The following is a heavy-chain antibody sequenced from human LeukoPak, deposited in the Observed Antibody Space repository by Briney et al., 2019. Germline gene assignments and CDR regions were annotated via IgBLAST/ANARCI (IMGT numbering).Heavy chain of an antibody. CDR2: IKQDGSEK. D-gene: IGHD6-19*01. Sequence: RGSLRLSCAASGFTFSSYWMSWVRQAPGKGLEWVANIKQDGSEKYYVDSVKGRFTISRDNAKNSLYLQMNSLRAEDTAVYYCARGPFIAVAVYYFDYWGQGTLVTVSS. J-gene: IGHJ4*02. CDR1: GFTFSSYW. CDR3: ARGPFIAVAVYYFDY. V-gene: IGHV3-7*01.